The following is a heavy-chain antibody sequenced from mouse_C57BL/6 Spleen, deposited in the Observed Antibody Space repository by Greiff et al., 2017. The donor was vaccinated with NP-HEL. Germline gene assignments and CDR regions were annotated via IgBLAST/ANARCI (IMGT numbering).Heavy chain of an antibody. CDR3: ARPYGSSSSWFAY. V-gene: IGHV5-6*01. CDR1: GFTFSRYG. Sequence: EVHLVESGGDLVKPGGSLKLSCAASGFTFSRYGMSWVRQTPDKRLEWVATIRSGGSSTYYPDSVKGRFTISRDNAKNTLYLQMCSLMSEDTAMYYCARPYGSSSSWFAYWGQGTLLTVSA. CDR2: IRSGGSST. J-gene: IGHJ3*01. D-gene: IGHD1-1*01.